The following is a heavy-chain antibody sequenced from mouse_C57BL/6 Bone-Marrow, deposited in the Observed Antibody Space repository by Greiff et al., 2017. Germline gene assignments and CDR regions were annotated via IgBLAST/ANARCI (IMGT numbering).Heavy chain of an antibody. V-gene: IGHV5-12*01. CDR1: GFTFSDYY. CDR2: ISNGGGST. D-gene: IGHD2-3*01. J-gene: IGHJ4*01. CDR3: ARHRWLLSMDY. Sequence: DVHLVESGGGLVQPGGSLKLSCAASGFTFSDYYMYWVRQTPEKRLEWVAYISNGGGSTYYPDTVKGRFTISRDNAKNTLYLQMSRLKSEDTAMYYCARHRWLLSMDYWGQGTSVTVSS.